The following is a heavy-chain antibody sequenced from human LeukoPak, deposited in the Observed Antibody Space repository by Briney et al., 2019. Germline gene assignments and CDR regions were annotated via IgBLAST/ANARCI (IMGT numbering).Heavy chain of an antibody. V-gene: IGHV3-30*01. J-gene: IGHJ3*02. Sequence: GGSLRLSCAASGFVFSNHWMTWVRQAPGKGLEWVAVISYDGSNKYYADSVKGRFTISGDKSKDTLYLQMNSLRPEDTAVYYCARGPGPIAGAKNPFDIWGQGTMVTVSS. CDR3: ARGPGPIAGAKNPFDI. CDR1: GFVFSNHW. D-gene: IGHD1-26*01. CDR2: ISYDGSNK.